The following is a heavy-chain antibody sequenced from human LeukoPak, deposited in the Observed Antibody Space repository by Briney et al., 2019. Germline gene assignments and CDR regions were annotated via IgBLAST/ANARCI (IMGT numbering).Heavy chain of an antibody. D-gene: IGHD3-22*01. CDR3: ATSGYDSSGYYLISY. Sequence: GGSLRLSCAASGFTFSSYEMNWVRQAPGKGLEWVSYISSSGSTIYYADSVKGRFTISRDNAKNSLYLQMNSLRAEDTAVYYCATSGYDSSGYYLISYWGQGTLVTVSS. CDR2: ISSSGSTI. CDR1: GFTFSSYE. J-gene: IGHJ4*02. V-gene: IGHV3-48*03.